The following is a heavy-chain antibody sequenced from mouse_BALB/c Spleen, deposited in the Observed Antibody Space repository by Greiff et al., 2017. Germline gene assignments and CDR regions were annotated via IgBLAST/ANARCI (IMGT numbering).Heavy chain of an antibody. CDR2: ISSGSSTI. CDR1: GFTFSSFG. V-gene: IGHV5-17*02. CDR3: ARSPNWFFDY. Sequence: EVKLVESGGGLVQPGGSRKLSCAASGFTFSSFGMHWVRQAPEKGLEWVAYISSGSSTIYYADTVKGRFTISRDNPKNTLFLQMTSLRSEDTAMYYCARSPNWFFDYWGQGTTLTVSS. D-gene: IGHD4-1*01. J-gene: IGHJ2*01.